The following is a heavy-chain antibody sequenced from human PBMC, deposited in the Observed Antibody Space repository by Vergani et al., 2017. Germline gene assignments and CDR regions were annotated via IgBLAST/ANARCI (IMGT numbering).Heavy chain of an antibody. D-gene: IGHD1-26*01. CDR3: ARVGGGGRARDDGFDI. J-gene: IGHJ3*02. CDR1: GLTFSRYW. CDR2: IKQDGSEK. Sequence: EVQLVESGGGLVQPGGSLRLSCAASGLTFSRYWMTWVRQAPGKGLEWVANIKQDGSEKYYVDSVKGRFTLSRDNARNSLYLQMNSLRAEDTAMYYCARVGGGGRARDDGFDIWGQGTMVTVSS. V-gene: IGHV3-7*01.